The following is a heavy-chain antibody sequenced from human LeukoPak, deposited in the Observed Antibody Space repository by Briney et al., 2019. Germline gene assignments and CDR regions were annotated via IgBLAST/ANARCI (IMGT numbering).Heavy chain of an antibody. V-gene: IGHV3-33*01. CDR3: ARGGRAAAGTNDY. D-gene: IGHD6-13*01. Sequence: GGSLRLSCAASGFTFRSYGMHWVRQAPGKALQGLAVIWYDGSNKYYADSVKGRFTISRDNSKNTLYLQMNSLRAEDTAVYYCARGGRAAAGTNDYWGQGTLVTVSS. CDR1: GFTFRSYG. CDR2: IWYDGSNK. J-gene: IGHJ4*02.